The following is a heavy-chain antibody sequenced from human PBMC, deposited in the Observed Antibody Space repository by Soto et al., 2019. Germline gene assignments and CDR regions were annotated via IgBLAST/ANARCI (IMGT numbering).Heavy chain of an antibody. Sequence: QLQLQESGPGLVKPSETLSLTCTVSGGSISSSSYYWGWIRQPPGKGLEWIGSIYYSGSTYYNPSPMSRVPISVDTSKNQFSLMLSSVTAADTAVYYCARRLYYDSSGFEGGGMDVWGQGTNVTVSS. D-gene: IGHD3-22*01. V-gene: IGHV4-39*01. CDR1: GGSISSSSYY. CDR3: ARRLYYDSSGFEGGGMDV. CDR2: IYYSGST. J-gene: IGHJ6*02.